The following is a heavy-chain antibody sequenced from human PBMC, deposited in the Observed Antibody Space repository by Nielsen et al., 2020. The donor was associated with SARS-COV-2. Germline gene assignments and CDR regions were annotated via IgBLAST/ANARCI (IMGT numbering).Heavy chain of an antibody. CDR2: INHRGRT. CDR3: ARTSTISYYYYMDV. CDR1: GGSFSGYF. J-gene: IGHJ6*03. Sequence: SETLSLTCAVYGGSFSGYFWNWIRQPPGKGLEWIGEINHRGRTNYNPSLKSRVTILVDTSRNDFSLRLSSVTASDTAVYYCARTSTISYYYYMDVWGKGTTVTVSS. V-gene: IGHV4-34*01. D-gene: IGHD5/OR15-5a*01.